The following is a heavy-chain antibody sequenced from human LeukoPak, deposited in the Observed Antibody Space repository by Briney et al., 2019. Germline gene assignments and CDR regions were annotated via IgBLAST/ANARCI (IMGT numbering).Heavy chain of an antibody. CDR2: ISGSGNRT. CDR1: GFTFSSYA. D-gene: IGHD2-15*01. CDR3: AKNLYCGGGSCYPSALGMDV. V-gene: IGHV3-23*01. J-gene: IGHJ6*02. Sequence: GVSLRLSCAASGFTFSSYAMSWVRQAPGKGLEWVSSISGSGNRTYYADSVKGRFTISRDNSKNTLFLQMNSLRAEDTAVYYCAKNLYCGGGSCYPSALGMDVWGQGTTVTVSS.